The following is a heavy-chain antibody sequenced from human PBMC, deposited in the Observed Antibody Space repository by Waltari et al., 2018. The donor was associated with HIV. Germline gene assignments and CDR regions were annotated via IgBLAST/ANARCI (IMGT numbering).Heavy chain of an antibody. CDR2: IYYSGST. Sequence: QVQLQESGPGLVKPSETLSLTCTVSGGSISSYYWSWIRQPPGKGLEWIGYIYYSGSTNYNPSLGSRVTISVDTSKNQFSLKLSSVTAADTAVYYCARCLWFGGEYGMDVWGQGTTVTVSS. V-gene: IGHV4-59*01. CDR1: GGSISSYY. D-gene: IGHD3-10*01. CDR3: ARCLWFGGEYGMDV. J-gene: IGHJ6*02.